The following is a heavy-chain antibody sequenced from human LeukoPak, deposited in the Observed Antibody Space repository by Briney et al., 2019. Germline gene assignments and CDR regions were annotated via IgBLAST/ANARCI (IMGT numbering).Heavy chain of an antibody. CDR2: ISDIGSI. Sequence: SETLSLTCAVSGGSISSGGYSWSWIRQPPGKGLEWIAYISDIGSINYNPSLKSRVTISLDTSKNQFSLKLSSVTAADTAVYYCAGHHPRNTVDFWGQGTLVTVSS. V-gene: IGHV4-61*08. J-gene: IGHJ4*02. CDR3: AGHHPRNTVDF. D-gene: IGHD2/OR15-2a*01. CDR1: GGSISSGGYS.